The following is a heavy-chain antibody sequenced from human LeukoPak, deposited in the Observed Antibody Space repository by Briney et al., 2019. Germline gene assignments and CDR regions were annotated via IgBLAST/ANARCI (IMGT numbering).Heavy chain of an antibody. V-gene: IGHV4-39*07. CDR1: GGSISSSSYY. Sequence: SETLSLTCTVSGGSISSSSYYWGWIRQPPGKGLEWIGSIYYSGSTYYNPSLKSRVTISVDTSKNQFSLKLSSVTAADTAVYYCARSYSSSWYSPSGWFDPWGQGTLVTVFS. CDR2: IYYSGST. CDR3: ARSYSSSWYSPSGWFDP. D-gene: IGHD6-13*01. J-gene: IGHJ5*02.